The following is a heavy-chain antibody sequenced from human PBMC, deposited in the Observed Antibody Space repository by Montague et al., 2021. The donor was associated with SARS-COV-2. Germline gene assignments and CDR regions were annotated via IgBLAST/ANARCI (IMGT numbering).Heavy chain of an antibody. CDR1: GGSLGGYY. CDR3: AREGIGCNSCLGY. V-gene: IGHV4-34*01. CDR2: INHSRST. D-gene: IGHD2-2*01. J-gene: IGHJ4*02. Sequence: SETLSLTCAVYGGSLGGYYWSWIRQAPGKGLEWIGEINHSRSTNYNPSLKSRVTMSLDTSKNQFSLNLSSVTAADTAVYYCAREGIGCNSCLGYWGQGTLVTVSS.